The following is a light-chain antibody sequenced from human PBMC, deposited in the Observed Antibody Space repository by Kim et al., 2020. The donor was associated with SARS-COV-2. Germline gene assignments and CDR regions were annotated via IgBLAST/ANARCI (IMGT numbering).Light chain of an antibody. CDR3: QSFDNSLRGYV. J-gene: IGLJ1*01. Sequence: KITISCTGSGSNVGAGYDVQWYQQLPGKAPKLLIYLNDNRPSGIPDRFSGSRSGTSAFLSITGLQPEDEADYFCQSFDNSLRGYVFGTGTKVTVL. V-gene: IGLV1-40*01. CDR1: GSNVGAGYD. CDR2: LND.